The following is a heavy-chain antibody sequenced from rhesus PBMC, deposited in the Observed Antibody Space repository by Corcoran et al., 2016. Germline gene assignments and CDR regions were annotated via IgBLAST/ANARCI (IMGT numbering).Heavy chain of an antibody. CDR3: TRDKWIAAAGTIDY. CDR2: ISSASSYI. CDR1: GFTFSDYY. V-gene: IGHV3S16*01. Sequence: EVQLVESGGGLVQPGGSLRLSCAASGFTFSDYYMSWVRQAPGKGLEWVSSISSASSYIYYADSVKDRFTISRDNAKDSLSLQMNSLKTEDTAVYYCTRDKWIAAAGTIDYWGQGVLVNVSS. D-gene: IGHD6-25*01. J-gene: IGHJ4*01.